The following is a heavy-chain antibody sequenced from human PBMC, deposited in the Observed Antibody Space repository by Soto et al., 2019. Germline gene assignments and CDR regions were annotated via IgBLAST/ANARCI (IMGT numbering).Heavy chain of an antibody. CDR3: ARDQTGEESYYYYYGMDV. J-gene: IGHJ6*02. D-gene: IGHD1-26*01. Sequence: PVGSLRLSCEASGFTFSSYGMHWVRQAAGRGLEWMAIIWYDRSNKYYADSVKGRFTISRDNSKNTLYLQMNSLRAEDTAVYYCARDQTGEESYYYYYGMDVWGQGTTVTVSS. CDR1: GFTFSSYG. CDR2: IWYDRSNK. V-gene: IGHV3-33*01.